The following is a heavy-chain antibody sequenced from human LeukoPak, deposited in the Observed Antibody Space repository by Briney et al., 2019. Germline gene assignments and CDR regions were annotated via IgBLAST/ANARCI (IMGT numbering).Heavy chain of an antibody. CDR1: ELIFSDYA. CDR3: ARDVRAAPHYDFFHYGMDV. D-gene: IGHD3-22*01. CDR2: MTHDGSNK. J-gene: IGHJ6*02. Sequence: PRGSLRLSCAASELIFSDYAIHWVRQAPGKGLEWVALMTHDGSNKYYADSVKGRFTLSRDISKNTLYLQMNSLRAEDTAVYYCARDVRAAPHYDFFHYGMDVWGPGTTVTVAS. V-gene: IGHV3-30*04.